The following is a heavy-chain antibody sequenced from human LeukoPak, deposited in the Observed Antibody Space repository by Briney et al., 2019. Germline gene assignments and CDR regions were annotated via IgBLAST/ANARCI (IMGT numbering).Heavy chain of an antibody. CDR1: GFTVSSNY. CDR2: INHSGST. Sequence: PGGSLRLSCAASGFTVSSNYMSWIRQPPGKGLEWIGEINHSGSTNYNPSLKSRVTISVDTSKNQFSLKLSSVTAADTAVYYCARYDFWSVFADYWGQGTLVTVSS. D-gene: IGHD3-3*01. V-gene: IGHV4-34*01. CDR3: ARYDFWSVFADY. J-gene: IGHJ4*02.